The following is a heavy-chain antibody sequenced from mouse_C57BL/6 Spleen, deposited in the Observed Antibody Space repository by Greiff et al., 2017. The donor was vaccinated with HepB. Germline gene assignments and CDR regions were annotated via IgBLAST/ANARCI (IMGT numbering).Heavy chain of an antibody. CDR2: IDPANGNT. CDR1: GFNIKNTY. CDR3: AFYYGSSYYFDY. V-gene: IGHV14-3*01. J-gene: IGHJ2*01. D-gene: IGHD1-1*01. Sequence: DVKLQESVAELVRPGASVKLSCTASGFNIKNTYMHWVKQRPEQGLEWIGRIDPANGNTKYAPKFQGKATITADTSSNTAYLQLSSLTSEDTAIYYCAFYYGSSYYFDYWGQGTTLTVSS.